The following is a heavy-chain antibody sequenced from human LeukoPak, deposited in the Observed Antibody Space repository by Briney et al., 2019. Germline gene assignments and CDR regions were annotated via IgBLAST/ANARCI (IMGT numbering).Heavy chain of an antibody. V-gene: IGHV3-23*01. Sequence: GGSLRLSCAASGFTFSSYAMSWVRQAPGKGLEWVSAISGSGDSTYYGDSVKGRFTISRDNSKNTRYLQMNSLRAEDTAVYYCAKTRPLDSSSWSHGDYWGQGTLVTVSS. CDR1: GFTFSSYA. J-gene: IGHJ4*02. CDR2: ISGSGDST. D-gene: IGHD6-13*01. CDR3: AKTRPLDSSSWSHGDY.